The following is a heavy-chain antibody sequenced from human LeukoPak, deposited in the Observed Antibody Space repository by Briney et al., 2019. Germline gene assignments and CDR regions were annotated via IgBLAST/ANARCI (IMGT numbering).Heavy chain of an antibody. V-gene: IGHV3-48*04. D-gene: IGHD5-24*01. J-gene: IGHJ4*02. CDR1: GFTFSGYS. CDR3: ASGSRDGYNYRFDY. CDR2: ISTSSSTTI. Sequence: GSLRLSCAASGFTFSGYSMSWVRQAPGKGLEWVSYISTSSSTTIYYADSVKGRFTISRDNAKNSLYLQMNSLRADDTAVYYCASGSRDGYNYRFDYWGQGTLVTVSS.